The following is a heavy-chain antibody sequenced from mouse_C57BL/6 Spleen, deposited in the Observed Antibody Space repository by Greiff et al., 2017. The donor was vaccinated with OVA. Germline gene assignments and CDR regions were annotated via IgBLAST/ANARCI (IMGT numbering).Heavy chain of an antibody. J-gene: IGHJ3*01. D-gene: IGHD1-1*01. CDR2: INPGSGGT. CDR1: GYAFTNYL. V-gene: IGHV1-54*01. CDR3: ARDYYGSSSFAY. Sequence: VQLVESGAELVRPGTSVKVSCKASGYAFTNYLIEWVKQRPGQGLEWIGVINPGSGGTNYNEKFKGKATLTADKSSSTAYMQLSSLTSEDSAVYFCARDYYGSSSFAYWGQGTLVTVSA.